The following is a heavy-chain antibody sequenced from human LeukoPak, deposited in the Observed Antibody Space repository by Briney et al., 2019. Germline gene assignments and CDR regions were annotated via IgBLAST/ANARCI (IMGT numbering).Heavy chain of an antibody. CDR3: ATTHYYLEYYYYYMDV. J-gene: IGHJ6*03. CDR1: GGSISSSNW. D-gene: IGHD2/OR15-2a*01. CDR2: IYYSGST. Sequence: SGTLSLTCAVSGGSISSSNWWSWVRQPPGKGLEWIGSIYYSGSTYYNPSLKSRVTISVDTSKNQFSLKLSSVTAADTAVYYCATTHYYLEYYYYYMDVWGKGTTVTVSS. V-gene: IGHV4-4*02.